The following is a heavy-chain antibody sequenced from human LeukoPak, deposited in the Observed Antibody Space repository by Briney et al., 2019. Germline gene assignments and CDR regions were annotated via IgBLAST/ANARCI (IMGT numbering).Heavy chain of an antibody. CDR2: IKQDGSEK. CDR1: GFTFSSYW. J-gene: IGHJ3*02. CDR3: ARDRLRNSGWPHDAFDI. V-gene: IGHV3-7*01. Sequence: GGSLRLSCAASGFTFSSYWMSWVRQAPGKGLEWVANIKQDGSEKYYVDSVKGRFTISRDNAKNSLYLQMNSLRAEDTAVYYCARDRLRNSGWPHDAFDIWGQGTMVTVSS. D-gene: IGHD6-19*01.